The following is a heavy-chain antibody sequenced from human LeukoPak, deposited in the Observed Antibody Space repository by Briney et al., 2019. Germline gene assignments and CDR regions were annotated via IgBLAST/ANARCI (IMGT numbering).Heavy chain of an antibody. CDR2: ISAYNGNT. CDR1: GDTYTGDG. J-gene: IGHJ4*02. V-gene: IGHV1-18*01. Sequence: LKRSCKTPGDTYTGDGGSSVQHAPGHILERMGWISAYNGNTNYAQKLQGRVTMTTDTSTSTAYMELRSLRSDDTAVYYCARDADILPGYYTFDYWGQGTLVTVSS. CDR3: ARDADILPGYYTFDY. D-gene: IGHD3-9*01.